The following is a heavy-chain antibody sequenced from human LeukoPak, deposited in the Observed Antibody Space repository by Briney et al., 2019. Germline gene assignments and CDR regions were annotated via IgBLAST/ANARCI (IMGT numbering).Heavy chain of an antibody. D-gene: IGHD4-17*01. CDR1: GGSINTNNW. J-gene: IGHJ6*02. CDR2: IYRSGST. CDR3: ARGFGTVTQYGHGMDV. Sequence: SGTLSLTCAVSGGSINTNNWWSWVRQPPGQGLEWIDEIYRSGSTNYNPSLKSRVTISLDKSKNQFSLKLSSVTAADTAVYYCARGFGTVTQYGHGMDVWGQGTTVTVSS. V-gene: IGHV4-4*02.